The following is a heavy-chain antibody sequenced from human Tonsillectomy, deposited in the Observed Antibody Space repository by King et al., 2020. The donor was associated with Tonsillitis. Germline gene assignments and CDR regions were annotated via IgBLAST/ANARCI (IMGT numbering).Heavy chain of an antibody. CDR1: GFTFSTYG. CDR2: IWYDGSNE. Sequence: VQLVESGGGVVQPGRSLRLSCAASGFTFSTYGMHLVRQAPGKGLEWVAVIWYDGSNEYYADSVKGRFTISRDNSENTLYLQMNSLRAEDTAVYYCARVGSYCGGNCYWFDYWGQGTLVTVSS. J-gene: IGHJ4*02. CDR3: ARVGSYCGGNCYWFDY. D-gene: IGHD2-21*01. V-gene: IGHV3-33*01.